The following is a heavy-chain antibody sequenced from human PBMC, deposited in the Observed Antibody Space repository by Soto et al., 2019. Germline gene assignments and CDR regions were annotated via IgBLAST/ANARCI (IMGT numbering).Heavy chain of an antibody. Sequence: QLQLQESGPGLVKPSETLSLTCTVSGGTISSSSYYWGWIRQPPGKGLEWIGSIYYSGSTYYNPSLKSRVTLSVETSQNQFSLKLSSVTAADPAVYYCARHAYSSSWYGGGHDSYYYGMDVWGQGTTVTVSS. J-gene: IGHJ6*02. CDR3: ARHAYSSSWYGGGHDSYYYGMDV. D-gene: IGHD6-13*01. CDR1: GGTISSSSYY. CDR2: IYYSGST. V-gene: IGHV4-39*01.